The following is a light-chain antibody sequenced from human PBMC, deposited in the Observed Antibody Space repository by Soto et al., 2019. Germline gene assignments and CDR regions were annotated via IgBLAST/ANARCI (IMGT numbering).Light chain of an antibody. CDR3: QQRSNWRGIT. CDR2: DAS. Sequence: EIVLTQSPATLSLSPGERATLSCRASQSVGNYLAWYQQKPGQAPRLLIYDASNRATGIPARFSGSGSGTDFTLTISSLEPEDFAVYYCQQRSNWRGITFGQGTRLEIK. V-gene: IGKV3-11*01. J-gene: IGKJ5*01. CDR1: QSVGNY.